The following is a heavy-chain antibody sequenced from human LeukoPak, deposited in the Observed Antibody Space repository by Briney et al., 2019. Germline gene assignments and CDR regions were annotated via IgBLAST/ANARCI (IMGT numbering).Heavy chain of an antibody. CDR1: GCTFTNYD. Sequence: GASVKVSCKASGCTFTNYDINWVRQAPGQGLEWVGWMIPNTGNTGYAQKFQGRVTMTRDTSISTAYMELSSLRSDDTAIYYCARMYYDGSGRDGNWFDPWGQGTLVTVSS. CDR3: ARMYYDGSGRDGNWFDP. V-gene: IGHV1-8*01. D-gene: IGHD3-10*01. CDR2: MIPNTGNT. J-gene: IGHJ5*02.